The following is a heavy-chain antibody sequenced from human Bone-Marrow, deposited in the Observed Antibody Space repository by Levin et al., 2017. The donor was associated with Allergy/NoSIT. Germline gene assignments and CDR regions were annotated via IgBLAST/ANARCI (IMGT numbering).Heavy chain of an antibody. J-gene: IGHJ4*02. D-gene: IGHD3-22*01. CDR3: TRLQYYYDDSAYYKFDY. CDR1: GFTFSGSA. V-gene: IGHV3-73*01. CDR2: IRSRDNDYAT. Sequence: GGSLRLSFAASGFTFSGSAMHWVRQAPGKGLEWVGRIRSRDNDYATAYAASAKGRFTISRDDSKNTAYLEMNSLKTEDTAVYYCTRLQYYYDDSAYYKFDYWGQGTLVTVSS.